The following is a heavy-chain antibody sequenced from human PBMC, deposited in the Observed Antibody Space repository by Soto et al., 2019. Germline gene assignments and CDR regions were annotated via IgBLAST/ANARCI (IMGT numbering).Heavy chain of an antibody. CDR2: ISYDGSNK. J-gene: IGHJ4*02. CDR3: EGPHNYFDY. Sequence: PVGSLRLSCAASGFTFSSYAMHWVRQAPGKGLEWVAVISYDGSNKYYADSVKGRFTISRDNSKNTLYLQMNSLRAEDTAVYYCEGPHNYFDYWGQRTLVTVSS. V-gene: IGHV3-30-3*01. CDR1: GFTFSSYA.